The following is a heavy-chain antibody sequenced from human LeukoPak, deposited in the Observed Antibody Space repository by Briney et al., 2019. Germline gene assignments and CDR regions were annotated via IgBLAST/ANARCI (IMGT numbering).Heavy chain of an antibody. CDR2: ISSSSRYI. J-gene: IGHJ4*02. CDR3: ARLLLNYYDSSGYPESAFDY. D-gene: IGHD3-22*01. V-gene: IGHV3-21*01. Sequence: GGSLRLSCAASGFTFSSYSMNWVRQAPGKGLEWVSSISSSSRYIYYADSVKGRFTISRDNAKNSLYLQMNSLRAEDTAVYYCARLLLNYYDSSGYPESAFDYWGQGTLVTVSS. CDR1: GFTFSSYS.